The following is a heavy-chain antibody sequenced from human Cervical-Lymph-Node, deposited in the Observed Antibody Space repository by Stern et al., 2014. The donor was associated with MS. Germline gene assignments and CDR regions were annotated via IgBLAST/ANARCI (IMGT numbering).Heavy chain of an antibody. Sequence: VQLVESGPGLVKPSGTLSLTCAVSGGSVSSTNWWSWVRQSPGKGLEWIGNIYHSGASNYRPSLRRRVSISLDNSKNHLSLHLSSVPAADTAVYYCARERQQYCNSEGCSYWYFDLWGRGTLVTVSS. CDR3: ARERQQYCNSEGCSYWYFDL. CDR1: GGSVSSTNW. J-gene: IGHJ2*01. D-gene: IGHD2/OR15-2a*01. V-gene: IGHV4-4*02. CDR2: IYHSGAS.